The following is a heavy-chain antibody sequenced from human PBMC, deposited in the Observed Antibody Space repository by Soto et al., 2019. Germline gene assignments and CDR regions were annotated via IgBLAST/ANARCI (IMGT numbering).Heavy chain of an antibody. CDR3: ASERGYFGNRWFDP. D-gene: IGHD3-9*01. J-gene: IGHJ5*02. CDR1: GGTFSSYA. V-gene: IGHV1-69*13. CDR2: IIPIFGTA. Sequence: SVKVSCKASGGTFSSYAISWVRQAPGQGLEWMGGIIPIFGTANYAQKFQGRVTITADESTSTAYMELSSLRSEDTAVYYCASERGYFGNRWFDPWGQGTLVTVS.